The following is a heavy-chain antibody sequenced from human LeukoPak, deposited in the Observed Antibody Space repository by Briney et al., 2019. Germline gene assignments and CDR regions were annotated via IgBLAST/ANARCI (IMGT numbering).Heavy chain of an antibody. J-gene: IGHJ4*02. V-gene: IGHV1-2*02. D-gene: IGHD3-22*01. CDR1: GHTFTGYY. CDR3: ASHPDPYYYDSREGLRFDY. CDR2: INPNSGGT. Sequence: ASVKVSCKASGHTFTGYYMHWVRQAPGQGLEWMGWINPNSGGTNYAQKFQGRVTMTRDTSISTAYMELSRLRSEDTAVYYCASHPDPYYYDSREGLRFDYWGQGTLVTVSS.